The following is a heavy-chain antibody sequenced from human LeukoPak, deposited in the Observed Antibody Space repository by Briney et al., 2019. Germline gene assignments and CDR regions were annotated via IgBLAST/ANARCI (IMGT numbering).Heavy chain of an antibody. Sequence: GASVKVSCKVSGYTLTKLSMHWVRQAPGKGLEWMGGFDPEDGETIYAQKFQGRVTMTEDTSTDTAYMELSTLRSEDTAVYYCATGLPGTATGTFDIWGQGTMVTVSS. D-gene: IGHD1-7*01. CDR1: GYTLTKLS. V-gene: IGHV1-24*01. J-gene: IGHJ3*02. CDR3: ATGLPGTATGTFDI. CDR2: FDPEDGET.